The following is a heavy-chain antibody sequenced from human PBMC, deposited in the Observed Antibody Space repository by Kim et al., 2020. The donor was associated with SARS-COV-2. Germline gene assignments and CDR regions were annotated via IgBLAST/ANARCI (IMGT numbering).Heavy chain of an antibody. CDR1: GFTFSSYW. J-gene: IGHJ3*01. Sequence: GGSLRLSCAASGFTFSSYWMSWVRQAPGKGLEWVANIKPDGSEKHYVDSVKGRFTMSRDNAKNSLYLQMNSLRDEDTAVYYCVRGDYFENGGYFSDAFDVWGQGTMVTVSS. V-gene: IGHV3-7*03. CDR2: IKPDGSEK. CDR3: VRGDYFENGGYFSDAFDV. D-gene: IGHD3-22*01.